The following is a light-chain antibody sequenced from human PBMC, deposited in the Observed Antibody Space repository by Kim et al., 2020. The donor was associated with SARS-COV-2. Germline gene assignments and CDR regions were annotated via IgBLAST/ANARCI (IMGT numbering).Light chain of an antibody. CDR2: HDS. J-gene: IGLJ2*01. CDR3: QVWDSSSDHRV. Sequence: GKTARITCGGNNIGSKSVHWFQQKPGQAPVLVISHDSDRPSGIPERFSGSNSGNTATLTISRVEAGDEADYYCQVWDSSSDHRVFGGGTQLTVL. V-gene: IGLV3-21*04. CDR1: NIGSKS.